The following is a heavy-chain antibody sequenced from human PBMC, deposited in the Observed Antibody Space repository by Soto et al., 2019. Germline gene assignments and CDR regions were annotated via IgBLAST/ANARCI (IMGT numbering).Heavy chain of an antibody. Sequence: SQTLSLTGAISGDSVSGNSAAWNWSRQSPSRGLEWLGRTYYRPRWYNEYAVAVKSRITVTPDTSKKQFSLHLESVTPEDTAVYYCASEFPYYVSSASYLDYWGQGALVTVSS. CDR2: TYYRPRWYN. CDR3: ASEFPYYVSSASYLDY. D-gene: IGHD3-16*01. J-gene: IGHJ4*02. V-gene: IGHV6-1*01. CDR1: GDSVSGNSAA.